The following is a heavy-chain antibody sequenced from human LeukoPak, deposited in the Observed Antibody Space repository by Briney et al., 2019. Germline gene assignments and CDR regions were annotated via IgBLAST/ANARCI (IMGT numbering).Heavy chain of an antibody. CDR3: ARGDDTSGFYFLDS. Sequence: SETLSLTCSVSGGSMNDYHWTWIRQPPGKGLEWIGFVYSSGSTTYNPSLKSRVTFSVDTSKSQFSLRLHSVTAADTAVYYCARGDDTSGFYFLDSWGQGTLVAVSS. CDR2: VYSSGST. V-gene: IGHV4-59*01. J-gene: IGHJ4*02. D-gene: IGHD3-22*01. CDR1: GGSMNDYH.